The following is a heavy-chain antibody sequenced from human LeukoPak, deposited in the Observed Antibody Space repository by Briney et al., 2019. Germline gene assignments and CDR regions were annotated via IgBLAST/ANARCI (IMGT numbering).Heavy chain of an antibody. CDR3: ASALAAAGSIPHYYYYMDV. CDR1: GFTFDDYG. V-gene: IGHV3-20*04. CDR2: INWNGGST. J-gene: IGHJ6*03. D-gene: IGHD6-13*01. Sequence: GGSLRLSCAASGFTFDDYGMSWVRQAPGKGLEWVSGINWNGGSTGYADSVKGRFTISRDNAKNSLYLQMNSLRAEDTALYYCASALAAAGSIPHYYYYMDVWGKGTTVTVSS.